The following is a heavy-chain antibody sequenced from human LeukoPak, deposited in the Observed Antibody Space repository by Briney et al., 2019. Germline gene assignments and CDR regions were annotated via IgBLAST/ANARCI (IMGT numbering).Heavy chain of an antibody. CDR2: IYHSGST. J-gene: IGHJ6*04. CDR3: ASALRGINGMDV. Sequence: SETLSLTCTVSGYSISSGYYWGWLRQPPGKGLEWIGSIYHSGSTYYNPSLKSRVTISVDTSKNQFSLKLSSVTAADTAVYYCASALRGINGMDVWGKGTTVTISS. V-gene: IGHV4-38-2*02. CDR1: GYSISSGYY. D-gene: IGHD3-10*01.